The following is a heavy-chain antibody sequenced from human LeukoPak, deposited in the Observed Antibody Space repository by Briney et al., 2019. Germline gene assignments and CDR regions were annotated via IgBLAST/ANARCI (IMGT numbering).Heavy chain of an antibody. CDR3: VRDDDVYGFDY. Sequence: PGGSLRLSCAASGFIFSGHWMHWVRQAPGEGLVCVARIKKDGTYRDYGDSVKGRFTISRDNAKNTLYLLMNSLRVEDTARYYCVRDDDVYGFDYWGQGTVVTVSS. CDR1: GFIFSGHW. CDR2: IKKDGTYR. J-gene: IGHJ4*02. D-gene: IGHD3-16*01. V-gene: IGHV3-74*01.